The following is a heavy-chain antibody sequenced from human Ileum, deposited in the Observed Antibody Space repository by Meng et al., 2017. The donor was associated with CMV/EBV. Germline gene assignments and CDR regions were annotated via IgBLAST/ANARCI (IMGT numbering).Heavy chain of an antibody. CDR2: IRHDGSGE. V-gene: IGHV3-30*02. D-gene: IGHD2-2*01. CDR3: ARWYCSTTSCLFDY. J-gene: IGHJ4*02. Sequence: GGSLRLSCAASGFSFSTYGMHWVRQAPGKGLEWVAFIRHDGSGESYTDSVRGRFTISRDNAKNTLYLQMNSLRAEDTAVYYCARWYCSTTSCLFDYWGQGALVTVSS. CDR1: GFSFSTYG.